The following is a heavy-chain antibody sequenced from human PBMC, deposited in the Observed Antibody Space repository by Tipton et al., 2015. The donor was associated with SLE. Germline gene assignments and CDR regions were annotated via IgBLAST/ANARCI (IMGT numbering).Heavy chain of an antibody. CDR2: IYYSGST. J-gene: IGHJ4*02. CDR3: ARRAAGNFDY. Sequence: TLSLTCTVSGGSISGYYWSWIRQPPGKGLEWIGYIYYSGSTNYNPSLKSRVTISVDTSKNQFSLKLSSVTAADTAVYYCARRAAGNFDYWGQGTLVTVSS. CDR1: GGSISGYY. V-gene: IGHV4-59*08. D-gene: IGHD6-13*01.